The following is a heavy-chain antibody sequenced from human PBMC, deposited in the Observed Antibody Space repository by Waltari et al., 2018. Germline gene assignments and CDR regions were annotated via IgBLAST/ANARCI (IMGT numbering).Heavy chain of an antibody. D-gene: IGHD2-2*01. CDR3: AREKGDIVVVHAFDI. Sequence: QLQLQESGPGLVKPSETLSLTCTVSGGSISSSSYYWGWIRQPPGKGLEWIGSIYYSGSTDYNPSLKSRVTISVDTAKNQFSRKLSSVTAADTAVYYCAREKGDIVVVHAFDIWGQGTMVTVSS. V-gene: IGHV4-39*07. J-gene: IGHJ3*02. CDR1: GGSISSSSYY. CDR2: IYYSGST.